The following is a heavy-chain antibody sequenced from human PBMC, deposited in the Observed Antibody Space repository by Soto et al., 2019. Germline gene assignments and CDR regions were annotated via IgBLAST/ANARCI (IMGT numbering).Heavy chain of an antibody. CDR1: GGSVSGYY. D-gene: IGHD3-10*01. Sequence: SETLSLTCAVDGGSVSGYYWTWIRQPPGKGLEWIGEINHSGNTNYNPSLESRVTISVDTSKNQFSLKLSSVTAADTAVYYCARVGGYGMDVWGQGTTVTSP. V-gene: IGHV4-34*01. J-gene: IGHJ6*02. CDR3: ARVGGYGMDV. CDR2: INHSGNT.